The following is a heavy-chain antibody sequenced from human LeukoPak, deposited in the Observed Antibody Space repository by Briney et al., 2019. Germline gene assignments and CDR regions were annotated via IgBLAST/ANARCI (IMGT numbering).Heavy chain of an antibody. CDR3: ARGPSGYQNV. D-gene: IGHD5-12*01. CDR1: GFTFRHYA. J-gene: IGHJ4*02. V-gene: IGHV3-23*01. CDR2: ISGSGGST. Sequence: GGSVRLSCPASGFTFRHYAMSWVRQAPGKGLEGVSAISGSGGSTYYADSVKGQFTISRDNAKDTLYLQNNSLRAEDTTVYYCARGPSGYQNVGGQGTLVTVSS.